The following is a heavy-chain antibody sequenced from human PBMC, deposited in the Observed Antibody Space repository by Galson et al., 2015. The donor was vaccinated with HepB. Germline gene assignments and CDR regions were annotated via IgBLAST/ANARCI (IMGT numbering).Heavy chain of an antibody. J-gene: IGHJ4*02. CDR2: TYYRSKWYN. V-gene: IGHV6-1*01. Sequence: CAISGDSVSSNSAAWNWIRQSPSRGLEWLGRTYYRSKWYNDYAVSVKSRITINPDTSKNQFSLQLNSVTPEDTAVYYCARANDDPEQQLVPFDYWGQGTLVTVSS. D-gene: IGHD6-13*01. CDR1: GDSVSSNSAA. CDR3: ARANDDPEQQLVPFDY.